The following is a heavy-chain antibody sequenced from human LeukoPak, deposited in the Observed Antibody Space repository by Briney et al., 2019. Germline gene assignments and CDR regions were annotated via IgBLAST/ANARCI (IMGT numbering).Heavy chain of an antibody. CDR1: GGSINSYY. V-gene: IGHV4-59*01. CDR2: ISYSGAT. D-gene: IGHD3-10*01. CDR3: AAGGYYGSGAFHI. J-gene: IGHJ3*02. Sequence: SETLSLTCTVSGGSINSYYWTWIRQPPGKGLEWIGYISYSGATSYNPSLKSRITISEDTSKNQFYLRLSSMTAAGTAIYYCAAGGYYGSGAFHIWGLGTVVTGSS.